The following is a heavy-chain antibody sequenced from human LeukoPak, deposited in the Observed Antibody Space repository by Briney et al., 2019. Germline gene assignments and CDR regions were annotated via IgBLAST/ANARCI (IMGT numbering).Heavy chain of an antibody. J-gene: IGHJ4*02. D-gene: IGHD2-2*01. CDR1: GYTFTDYY. Sequence: ASVKVSCKASGYTFTDYYMHWVRQAPGQGFEWMGWINPNDGDTNYAQKFQGGVTMTRDTSISTAHMEVSRLRSDDTAVYYCARANFLYCSSSTCLFDYWGQGTLVTVSS. V-gene: IGHV1-2*02. CDR3: ARANFLYCSSSTCLFDY. CDR2: INPNDGDT.